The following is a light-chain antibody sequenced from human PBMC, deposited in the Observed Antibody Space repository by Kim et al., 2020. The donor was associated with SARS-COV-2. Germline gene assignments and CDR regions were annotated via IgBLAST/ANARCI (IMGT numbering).Light chain of an antibody. CDR2: AAY. V-gene: IGKV1-27*01. J-gene: IGKJ1*01. Sequence: ASVGDRVTITSQASQGISNYLALYQQKPGKVPKLLIYAAYTLQSGVPSRFSGSGSGTDFTLTISSLQPEDVATYYCQKYNSAPRTFGQGTKVDIK. CDR1: QGISNY. CDR3: QKYNSAPRT.